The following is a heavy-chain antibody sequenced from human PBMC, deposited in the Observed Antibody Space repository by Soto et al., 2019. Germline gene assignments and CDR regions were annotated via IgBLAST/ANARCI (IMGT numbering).Heavy chain of an antibody. V-gene: IGHV4-31*03. CDR2: IYYSGST. CDR3: ARSGYSYGAARLGIMDF. CDR1: GGSISSGGYY. J-gene: IGHJ6*02. D-gene: IGHD5-18*01. Sequence: QVQLQESGPGLVKPSQTLSLTCTVSGGSISSGGYYWSWIRQHPGKGLEWIGYIYYSGSTYYNPSLKSRVTISVDTSKHPCSPKLSSVTAADTAVYYCARSGYSYGAARLGIMDFWGQGTTVTVSS.